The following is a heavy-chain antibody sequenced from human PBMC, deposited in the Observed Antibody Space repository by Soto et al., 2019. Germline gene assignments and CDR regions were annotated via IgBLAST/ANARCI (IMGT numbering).Heavy chain of an antibody. V-gene: IGHV3-11*01. J-gene: IGHJ4*02. CDR2: ISSSGSTI. D-gene: IGHD4-17*01. CDR3: ASPPDDDYGDLFDY. Sequence: GGSLRLSCAASGFTFSDYYMSWIRQAPGKGLEWVSYISSSGSTIYYADSVKGRFTISRDNAKNSLYLQMNSLRAEDTAVYYCASPPDDDYGDLFDYWGQGTLVTVSS. CDR1: GFTFSDYY.